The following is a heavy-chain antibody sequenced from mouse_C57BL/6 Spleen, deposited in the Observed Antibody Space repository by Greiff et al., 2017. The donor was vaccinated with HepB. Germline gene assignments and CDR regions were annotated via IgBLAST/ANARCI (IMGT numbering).Heavy chain of an antibody. CDR1: GYTFTSYW. D-gene: IGHD2-2*01. CDR2: INPSNGGT. J-gene: IGHJ3*01. CDR3: ARAGRGYEAWFAY. Sequence: VQLQQSGTELVKPGASVKLSCKASGYTFTSYWMHWVKQRPGQGLEWIGNINPSNGGTNYNEKFKSKATLTVDKSSSTAYMQLSSLTSEDSAVYYCARAGRGYEAWFAYWGQGTLVTVSA. V-gene: IGHV1-53*01.